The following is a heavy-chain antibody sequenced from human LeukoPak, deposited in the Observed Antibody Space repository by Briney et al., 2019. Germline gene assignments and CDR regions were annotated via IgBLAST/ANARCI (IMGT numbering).Heavy chain of an antibody. V-gene: IGHV4-61*02. J-gene: IGHJ4*02. CDR1: GGSISSDRFY. D-gene: IGHD3-16*01. CDR3: ARVPDWTYVPDY. Sequence: SETLSLTCTVSGGSISSDRFYWTWVRQPAGKGLEWIGRIKSSNSNYNPSLKSRVSISLDTSTNQFSLKLSSLTAADTAVYYCARVPDWTYVPDYWGQGTLVTVSS. CDR2: IKSSNS.